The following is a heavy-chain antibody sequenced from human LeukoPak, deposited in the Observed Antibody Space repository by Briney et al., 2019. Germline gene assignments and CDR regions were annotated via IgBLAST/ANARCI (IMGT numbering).Heavy chain of an antibody. CDR3: ARVPAASTGPDY. CDR2: ISDGGGP. Sequence: SETLSLTCSVSGGSVSSGISYWSWIRQPPGEGLEWIAYISDGGGPDYNPSLRGRVTISLDTSKNQFSLRLTSVTAADTAVYYCARVPAASTGPDYWGQGT. D-gene: IGHD6-13*01. V-gene: IGHV4-61*01. CDR1: GGSVSSGISY. J-gene: IGHJ4*02.